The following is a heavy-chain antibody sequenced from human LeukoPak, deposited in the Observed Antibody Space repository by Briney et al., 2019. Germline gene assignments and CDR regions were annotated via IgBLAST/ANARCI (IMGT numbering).Heavy chain of an antibody. V-gene: IGHV3-7*01. J-gene: IGHJ4*02. CDR3: ASGSGYYGSGRPHVSFDY. CDR1: GFTFSSYW. CDR2: IKQDGSEK. Sequence: GGSLRLSCAASGFTFSSYWMSWVRQAPGKGLEWVASIKQDGSEKYYVDSVKGRFTISRDNAKNSMYLQMNSLRAEDTAVYYCASGSGYYGSGRPHVSFDYWGQGTLVTVSS. D-gene: IGHD3-10*01.